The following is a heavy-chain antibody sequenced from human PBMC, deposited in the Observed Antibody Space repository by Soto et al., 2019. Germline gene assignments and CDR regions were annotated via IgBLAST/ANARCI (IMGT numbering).Heavy chain of an antibody. CDR3: AGDPIYGSGSYRENDY. Sequence: QVQLVQSGAEVKKPGSSVKVSCKASGGTFSSYAISWVRQAPGQGLEWMGGIIPIFGTANYAQKFQGRVTITADESTSSAYMELSSLRSEDTAVYYCAGDPIYGSGSYRENDYWGQGTLVTVSS. CDR1: GGTFSSYA. V-gene: IGHV1-69*12. D-gene: IGHD3-10*01. CDR2: IIPIFGTA. J-gene: IGHJ4*02.